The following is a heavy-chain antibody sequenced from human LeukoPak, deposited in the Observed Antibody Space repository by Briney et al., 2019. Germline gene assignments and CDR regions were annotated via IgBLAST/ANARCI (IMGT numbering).Heavy chain of an antibody. CDR2: MNPNSGNT. V-gene: IGHV1-8*03. J-gene: IGHJ6*03. D-gene: IGHD3-10*01. Sequence: ASVKVSCKASGYTFTSYDINWVRQATGQGLEWMGWMNPNSGNTGYAQKFQGRVTITRNTSISTAYMELSSLRSEDTAVYYCARGGTLLWFGVAYYYYYYMDVWGKGTTVTVSS. CDR1: GYTFTSYD. CDR3: ARGGTLLWFGVAYYYYYYMDV.